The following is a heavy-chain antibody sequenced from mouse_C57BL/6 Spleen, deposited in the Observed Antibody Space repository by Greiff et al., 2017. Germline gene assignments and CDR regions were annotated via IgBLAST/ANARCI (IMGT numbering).Heavy chain of an antibody. CDR2: ISYDGSN. V-gene: IGHV3-6*01. Sequence: VQLQQSGPGLVKPSQSLSLTCSVTGYSITSGYYWNWIRQFPGNKLEWMGYISYDGSNNYNPSLKNRISITRDTSKNQFFLKLNSVTTEDTATYYCAREGDYDGVVYAMDYWGQGTSVTVSS. D-gene: IGHD2-4*01. CDR1: GYSITSGYY. CDR3: AREGDYDGVVYAMDY. J-gene: IGHJ4*01.